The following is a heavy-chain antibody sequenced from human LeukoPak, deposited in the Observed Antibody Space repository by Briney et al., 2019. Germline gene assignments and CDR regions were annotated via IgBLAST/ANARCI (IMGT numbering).Heavy chain of an antibody. CDR2: IHSGGST. D-gene: IGHD1-26*01. V-gene: IGHV3-53*01. CDR1: GFTVSSNY. CDR3: ARRREAREFDY. Sequence: GGSLRLSCAASGFTVSSNYMSWVRQAPGKGLEWVSVIHSGGSTYYADSVKGRFTISRDNSKNTLYLQMNSLRAEDTAVYYCARRREAREFDYWGQGTLVTVSS. J-gene: IGHJ4*02.